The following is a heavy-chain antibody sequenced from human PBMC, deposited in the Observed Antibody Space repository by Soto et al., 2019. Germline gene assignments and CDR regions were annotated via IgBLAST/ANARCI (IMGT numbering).Heavy chain of an antibody. J-gene: IGHJ6*03. D-gene: IGHD3-3*01. CDR1: GFTFSSYW. CDR2: IKQDGSEK. CDR3: ARGFYDFWSYYYYYYMDV. V-gene: IGHV3-7*01. Sequence: GGSLRLSCAASGFTFSSYWMSWVRQAPGKGLEWVANIKQDGSEKYYVDSVKGRFTISRDNAKNSLYLQMNSLRAEDTAVYYCARGFYDFWSYYYYYYMDVWGKGTTVTVSS.